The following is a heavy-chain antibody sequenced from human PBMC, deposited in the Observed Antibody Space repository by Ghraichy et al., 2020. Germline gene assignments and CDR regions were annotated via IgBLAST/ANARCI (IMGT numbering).Heavy chain of an antibody. V-gene: IGHV3-30*18. D-gene: IGHD1-1*01. J-gene: IGHJ4*02. CDR2: ISYDGSNK. CDR3: AKDPRWNPYVVY. CDR1: GFTFSSYG. Sequence: GGSLRLSCAASGFTFSSYGMHWVRQAPGKGLEWVALISYDGSNKFYADSVKGRFTISRDNSKNTVFLQMNSLRAEDTAVYYCAKDPRWNPYVVYWGQGTLVTVSS.